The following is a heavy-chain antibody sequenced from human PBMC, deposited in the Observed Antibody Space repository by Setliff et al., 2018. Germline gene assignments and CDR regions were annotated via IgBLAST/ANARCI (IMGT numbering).Heavy chain of an antibody. CDR2: IYPSDSDI. CDR1: GYNFINYW. V-gene: IGHV5-51*01. CDR3: SRPAYSSRWYEIKGFDY. D-gene: IGHD6-13*01. Sequence: RGESLKISCKGSGYNFINYWIGWVRQMPGKGLEWMGIIYPSDSDIRYSPSFQGQVTISADKSISTAYLQWSSLKASDTAIYYCSRPAYSSRWYEIKGFDYWGQGILVT. J-gene: IGHJ4*02.